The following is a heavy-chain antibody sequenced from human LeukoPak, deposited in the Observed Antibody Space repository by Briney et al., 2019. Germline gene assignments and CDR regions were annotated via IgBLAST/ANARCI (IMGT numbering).Heavy chain of an antibody. CDR2: ISAYNGNT. Sequence: ASVKVSCKASGYTFTSYGISWVRQAPGQGLEWMGWISAYNGNTNYAQKLQGRVTMTTDTSTSTAYMELRSLRSDDTAVYYCARDVVVPAAIPGYYYYMDVWGKGTTVTVSS. J-gene: IGHJ6*03. CDR1: GYTFTSYG. CDR3: ARDVVVPAAIPGYYYYMDV. V-gene: IGHV1-18*01. D-gene: IGHD2-2*02.